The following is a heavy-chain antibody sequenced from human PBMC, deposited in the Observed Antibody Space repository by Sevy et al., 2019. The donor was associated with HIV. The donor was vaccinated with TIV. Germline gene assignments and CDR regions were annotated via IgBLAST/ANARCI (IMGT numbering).Heavy chain of an antibody. CDR2: ISHDGGGK. V-gene: IGHV3-30*04. J-gene: IGHJ4*02. CDR1: GI. Sequence: GGSLRLSCAASGIMHWVRQAPGRGLAWVAGISHDGGGKYYLDSVKGRLIVSRDNSQNKVYLEINSLRTEDTAVYYCAGEGGSSGRCGYFHYWGLGTLVTVSS. D-gene: IGHD3-22*01. CDR3: AGEGGSSGRCGYFHY.